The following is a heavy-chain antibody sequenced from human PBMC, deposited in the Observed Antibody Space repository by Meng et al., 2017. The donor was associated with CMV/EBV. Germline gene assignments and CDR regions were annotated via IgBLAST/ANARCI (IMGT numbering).Heavy chain of an antibody. V-gene: IGHV2-70D*14. CDR1: GFSLRTSGMR. CDR3: ARISLTCSSGWCFDY. Sequence: SGPTLVTPTQTLTLTCTFSGFSLRTSGMRVRWIRQPPGKALEWLARIDWDDDKFYSTSLKTRLTISKDTSKNQVVLTMTNMDPVDTATYYCARISLTCSSGWCFDYWGQGTLVTVSS. D-gene: IGHD6-19*01. J-gene: IGHJ4*02. CDR2: IDWDDDK.